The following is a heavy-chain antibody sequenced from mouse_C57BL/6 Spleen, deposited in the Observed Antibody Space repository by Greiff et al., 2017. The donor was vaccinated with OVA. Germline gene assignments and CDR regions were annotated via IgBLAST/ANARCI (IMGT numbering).Heavy chain of an antibody. V-gene: IGHV1-81*01. CDR3: ARKDSNYWYFDV. CDR1: GYTFTSYG. CDR2: IYPRSGNT. Sequence: VQLQQSGAELARPGASVKLSCKASGYTFTSYGISWVKQRTGQGLEWIGEIYPRSGNTYYNEKFKGKATLTADKSSSTAYLQLSSLTSEDTAIYYCARKDSNYWYFDVWGTGTTVTVSS. J-gene: IGHJ1*03. D-gene: IGHD2-5*01.